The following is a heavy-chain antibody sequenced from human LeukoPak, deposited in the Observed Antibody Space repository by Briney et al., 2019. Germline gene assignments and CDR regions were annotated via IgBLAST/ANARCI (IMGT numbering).Heavy chain of an antibody. CDR1: GGTFSSYA. Sequence: ASVKVSCKASGGTFSSYAISWVRQAPGQGLEWMGRIIPILGIANYAQKFQGRVTITADKSTSTAYMELSSLRSEDTAVYYCARGRYYDFWSGCPFDYWGQGTLVTVSS. J-gene: IGHJ4*02. V-gene: IGHV1-69*04. D-gene: IGHD3-3*01. CDR2: IIPILGIA. CDR3: ARGRYYDFWSGCPFDY.